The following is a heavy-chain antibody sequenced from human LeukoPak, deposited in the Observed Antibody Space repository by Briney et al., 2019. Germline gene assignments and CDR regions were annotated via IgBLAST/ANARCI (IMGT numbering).Heavy chain of an antibody. D-gene: IGHD6-13*01. V-gene: IGHV4-59*01. Sequence: SETLSLTCTVSGGSISSYYWSWIRQPPGKGLEWIGYIYYSGSTNYNPSLKSRVTISVDTSKNQFSLKLSSVTAADTAVYYCARARGSSWYNWFDPWGQGTLVTVSS. J-gene: IGHJ5*02. CDR2: IYYSGST. CDR1: GGSISSYY. CDR3: ARARGSSWYNWFDP.